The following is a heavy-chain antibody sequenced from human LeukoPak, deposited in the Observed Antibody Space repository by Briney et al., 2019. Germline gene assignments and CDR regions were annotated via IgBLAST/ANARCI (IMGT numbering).Heavy chain of an antibody. CDR2: MYYGESP. Sequence: SETLSLTCTVSGASIRSYYWSWIRQPPGKGLEWIAYMYYGESPNYSPSLKSRVTMSGDTSRNQFSLKLNSVTAADTAVYYCARSYDTNNRQRFDYWGQGILVTVSP. CDR3: ARSYDTNNRQRFDY. CDR1: GASIRSYY. J-gene: IGHJ4*02. D-gene: IGHD3-22*01. V-gene: IGHV4-59*08.